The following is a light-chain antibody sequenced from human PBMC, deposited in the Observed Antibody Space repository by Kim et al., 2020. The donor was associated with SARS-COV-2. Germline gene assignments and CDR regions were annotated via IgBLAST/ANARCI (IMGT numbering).Light chain of an antibody. Sequence: ASVGDRVTITCRASQSISTYLNWCHQKPGQAPNLLIFAASSLQSGVPSRFSGSGSGTDFTLTISTLQPEDFATYYCQQSYSTPLTFGGGTKVDIK. CDR2: AAS. J-gene: IGKJ4*01. V-gene: IGKV1-39*01. CDR3: QQSYSTPLT. CDR1: QSISTY.